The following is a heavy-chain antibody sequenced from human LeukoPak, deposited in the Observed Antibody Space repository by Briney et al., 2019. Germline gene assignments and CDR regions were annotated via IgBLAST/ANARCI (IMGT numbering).Heavy chain of an antibody. V-gene: IGHV3-23*01. J-gene: IGHJ6*04. CDR3: AKTLAYCAGDSYAYYYYGMDV. CDR2: ISGSGGIT. Sequence: GGSLRLSCAASGFTFSSYAMSWVRQAPGKGLKWVSAISGSGGITYYADSVKGRFTISRANSKNPLYLQMNSLRAADTAVYYCAKTLAYCAGDSYAYYYYGMDVWGKGTRVSVFS. CDR1: GFTFSSYA. D-gene: IGHD2-21*02.